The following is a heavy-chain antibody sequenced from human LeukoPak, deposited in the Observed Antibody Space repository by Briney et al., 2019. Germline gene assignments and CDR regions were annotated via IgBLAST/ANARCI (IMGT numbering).Heavy chain of an antibody. Sequence: SETLSLTCTVSGGSISSYYWSWIWQPAGKGLEWIGRIYTSGSTNYNPSLKSRVTMSVDTSKNQFSLKLSSVTAADTAVYYCARDLELVRYYDSSGYGVSAFDIWGQGTMVTVSS. CDR3: ARDLELVRYYDSSGYGVSAFDI. CDR2: IYTSGST. J-gene: IGHJ3*02. D-gene: IGHD3-22*01. CDR1: GGSISSYY. V-gene: IGHV4-4*07.